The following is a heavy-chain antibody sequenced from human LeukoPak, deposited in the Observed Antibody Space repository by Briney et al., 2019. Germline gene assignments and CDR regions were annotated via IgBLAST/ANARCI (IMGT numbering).Heavy chain of an antibody. J-gene: IGHJ3*02. V-gene: IGHV7-4-1*02. CDR2: INTNTGNP. Sequence: GAPVKVSCKASGYTFTSYAMNWVRQAPGQGLERMGWINTNTGNPTYAQGFTGRFVFSLDTSDSTAYLQISSLKAEDTAVYYCATPQGGSQLPFDAFDIWGQGTMVTVSS. CDR3: ATPQGGSQLPFDAFDI. CDR1: GYTFTSYA. D-gene: IGHD1-26*01.